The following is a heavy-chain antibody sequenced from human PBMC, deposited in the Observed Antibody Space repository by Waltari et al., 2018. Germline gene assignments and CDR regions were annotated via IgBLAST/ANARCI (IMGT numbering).Heavy chain of an antibody. J-gene: IGHJ3*02. CDR1: GFAFNYAW. D-gene: IGHD2-2*01. V-gene: IGHV3-15*01. Sequence: EVQLVESGGGLVKPGGSLRLSCAASGFAFNYAWMSWVRQAPGKGLELVGRRRSKTDGGTIDYAAPVKDRFSISRDDSKNTLYLQMNSLEIEDTAVYYCTRRYCSSTTCINAFDIWGQGTVVTVSS. CDR3: TRRYCSSTTCINAFDI. CDR2: RRSKTDGGTI.